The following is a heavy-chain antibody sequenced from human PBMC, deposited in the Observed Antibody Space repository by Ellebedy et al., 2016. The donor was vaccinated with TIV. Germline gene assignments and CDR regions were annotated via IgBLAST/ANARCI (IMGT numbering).Heavy chain of an antibody. D-gene: IGHD2-2*01. Sequence: GESLKISXAASGFTFSDYYMSWIRQAPGKGLEWVAVIWYDGSNKYYADSVKGRFTISRDNSKNTLYLQMNSLRAEDTAVYYCAKVLDIVVVHDAFDIWGQGTMVTVSS. J-gene: IGHJ3*02. V-gene: IGHV3-33*06. CDR2: IWYDGSNK. CDR1: GFTFSDYY. CDR3: AKVLDIVVVHDAFDI.